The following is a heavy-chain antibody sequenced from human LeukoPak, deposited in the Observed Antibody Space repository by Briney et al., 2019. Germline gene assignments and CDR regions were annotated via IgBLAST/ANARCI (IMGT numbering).Heavy chain of an antibody. CDR3: ARGLAGYCSSTSCYGRGWFDP. Sequence: SETLSLTCAVYGGSFSGYYWSWIRQPPGKGLEWIGEINHSGSTNYNPSLKSRVTISVDTSKNQFSLKLSSVTAADTAVYYCARGLAGYCSSTSCYGRGWFDPWGQGTLVTVSS. J-gene: IGHJ5*02. CDR1: GGSFSGYY. V-gene: IGHV4-34*01. D-gene: IGHD2-2*01. CDR2: INHSGST.